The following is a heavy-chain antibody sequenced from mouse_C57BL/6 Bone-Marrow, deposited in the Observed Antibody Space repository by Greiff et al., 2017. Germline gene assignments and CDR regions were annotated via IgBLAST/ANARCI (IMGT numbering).Heavy chain of an antibody. CDR2: IYPGSGST. J-gene: IGHJ2*01. CDR1: GYTFTSYW. Sequence: VQLVESGAELVKPGASVKMSCKASGYTFTSYWITWVKQRPGQGLEWIGDIYPGSGSTNYNEKFKSKATLTVDTSSSTAYMQLSSLTSEDSAVYYCARPPGNYFDYWGQGTTLTVSS. V-gene: IGHV1-55*01. CDR3: ARPPGNYFDY. D-gene: IGHD4-1*01.